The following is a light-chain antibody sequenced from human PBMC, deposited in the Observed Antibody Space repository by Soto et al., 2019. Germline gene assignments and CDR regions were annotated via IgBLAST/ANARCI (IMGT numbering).Light chain of an antibody. CDR1: SSDVGGYNY. V-gene: IGLV2-14*01. J-gene: IGLJ1*01. Sequence: SPVAHPASVSGSPGQAIAISCTGTSSDVGGYNYVSWYQLHPGKAPKLMVYEVSNRPSGVSNRFSGSKSGNTASLTISGLQAEDEADYYCSSYTSSTAYVFGTGTKVTVL. CDR3: SSYTSSTAYV. CDR2: EVS.